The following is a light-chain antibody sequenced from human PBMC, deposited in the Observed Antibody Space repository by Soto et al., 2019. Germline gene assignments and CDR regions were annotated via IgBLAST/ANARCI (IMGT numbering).Light chain of an antibody. J-gene: IGKJ5*01. Sequence: DIQMTQSASSLSASVGDRVTITCQASQDITKYLNWYQQKPGKAPKLLIHDASSLKTGVPSRFSGSGSGTDFTFTINSLQPDDIATYFCQQHHDLPITFGQGTRLEIK. CDR1: QDITKY. V-gene: IGKV1-33*01. CDR2: DAS. CDR3: QQHHDLPIT.